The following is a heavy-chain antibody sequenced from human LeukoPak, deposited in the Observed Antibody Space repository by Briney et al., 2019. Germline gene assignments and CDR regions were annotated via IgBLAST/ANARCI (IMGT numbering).Heavy chain of an antibody. CDR2: ISSSSSYI. CDR1: GFTFSSYT. J-gene: IGHJ4*02. V-gene: IGHV3-21*01. D-gene: IGHD3-22*01. Sequence: PGGSLRLSCAASGFTFSSYTMKWVRQAPGKGLEWVSSISSSSSYIYYADSVKGRFTISRDNAKNSLYLQMNSLRAEDTAVYYCARAHYYDSSGYYGYWGQGTLVTVSS. CDR3: ARAHYYDSSGYYGY.